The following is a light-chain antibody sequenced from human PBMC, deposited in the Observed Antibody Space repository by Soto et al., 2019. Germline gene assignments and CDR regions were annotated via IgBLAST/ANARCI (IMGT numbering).Light chain of an antibody. CDR1: QSVLYDSNNKNY. V-gene: IGKV4-1*01. CDR2: WAS. Sequence: DIVMTQSPDSLAVSLGERATINCKSSQSVLYDSNNKNYLAWYQQKQGRPPKLLIYWASTRESGVPDRFSGSGSGTDFTLTISSLQAEDVAVYYCQEYYTNAYTFGQGTKLEIK. CDR3: QEYYTNAYT. J-gene: IGKJ2*01.